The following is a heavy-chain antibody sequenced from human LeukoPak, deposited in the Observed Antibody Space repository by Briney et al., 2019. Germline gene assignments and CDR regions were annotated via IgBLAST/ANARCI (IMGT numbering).Heavy chain of an antibody. D-gene: IGHD3-10*01. J-gene: IGHJ4*02. CDR3: ARYGSGSYYSFDY. Sequence: SETLSLTCTVSGGSISSYYWSWIRQPPGKGLEWIGYIYYSGSTNYNPSLKSRVTISVDTSKNQFSLKLSSVIAADTAVYYCARYGSGSYYSFDYWGQGTLVTVSS. CDR2: IYYSGST. V-gene: IGHV4-59*01. CDR1: GGSISSYY.